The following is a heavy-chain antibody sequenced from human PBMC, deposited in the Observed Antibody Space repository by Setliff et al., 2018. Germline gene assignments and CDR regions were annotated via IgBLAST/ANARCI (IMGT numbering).Heavy chain of an antibody. Sequence: GSLRLSCVASGIIFSNVWMNWVRQAPGKGLEWVGRIKSKTDGGTTDYAAPVKGRFTISRDDSKNTLYLQMNSLKTEDTAVYYCTTDPSPTFGGVIGAAFDFWGQGTMVTVSS. CDR1: GIIFSNVW. V-gene: IGHV3-15*01. D-gene: IGHD3-16*01. CDR2: IKSKTDGGTT. J-gene: IGHJ3*01. CDR3: TTDPSPTFGGVIGAAFDF.